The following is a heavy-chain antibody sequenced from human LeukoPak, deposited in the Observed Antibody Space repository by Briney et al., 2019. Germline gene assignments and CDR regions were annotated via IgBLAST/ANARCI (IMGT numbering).Heavy chain of an antibody. CDR3: ATLAAPSAPYYFDY. D-gene: IGHD6-6*01. CDR2: IYPGGSDI. J-gene: IGHJ4*02. Sequence: GASLKISCKSSGYSFISYWIGWVRQMPGKGLEWMGIIYPGGSDIRYSPSFQGQVTISVDKSISTAYLQWSSLKASDTAMYYCATLAAPSAPYYFDYWGQGTLVTVSS. CDR1: GYSFISYW. V-gene: IGHV5-51*01.